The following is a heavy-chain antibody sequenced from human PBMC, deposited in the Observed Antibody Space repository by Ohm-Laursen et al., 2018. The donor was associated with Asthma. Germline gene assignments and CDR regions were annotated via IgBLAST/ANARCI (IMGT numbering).Heavy chain of an antibody. D-gene: IGHD3-16*02. CDR2: ISSSGSSI. CDR3: ARDVYFDYIWGTYRYHDAFDI. V-gene: IGHV3-11*01. Sequence: SLRLSCTDSGFSFSDYYMSWIRQAPGKGLEWISYISSSGSSIYYADSVEGRFTISRDNAKNSLNLQMNSLRVEDTAVYFCARDVYFDYIWGTYRYHDAFDIWGQGTMVTVSS. J-gene: IGHJ3*02. CDR1: GFSFSDYY.